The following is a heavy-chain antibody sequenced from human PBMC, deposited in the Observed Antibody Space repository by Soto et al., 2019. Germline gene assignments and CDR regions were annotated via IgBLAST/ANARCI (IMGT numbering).Heavy chain of an antibody. CDR2: IYPGDSDT. Sequence: PGESLKISCKGSGYTFTNNWVGWVRQMPGKGLEWMGIIYPGDSDTRYSPSFQGQVTISVDKSIATAYLQWSSLKASDTAMYYCARRSDYYYSSGKYYDLDVWGQGTTVTVSS. J-gene: IGHJ6*02. CDR3: ARRSDYYYSSGKYYDLDV. CDR1: GYTFTNNW. V-gene: IGHV5-51*01. D-gene: IGHD3-10*01.